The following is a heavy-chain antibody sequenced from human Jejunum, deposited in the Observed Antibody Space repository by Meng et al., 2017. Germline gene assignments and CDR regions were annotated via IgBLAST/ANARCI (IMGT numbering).Heavy chain of an antibody. Sequence: ASVKVSCKASAYTFSAYYIHWVRQAPGQGLEWMGRINPNSGGTKFAQRFQGRVTMTRDTSISTVYMELFSLTFDDTAMYYCARDPSNPYYEHTWENDHYEAFDIWGQGTMVTVSS. CDR3: ARDPSNPYYEHTWENDHYEAFDI. J-gene: IGHJ3*02. CDR2: INPNSGGT. D-gene: IGHD3-22*01. CDR1: AYTFSAYY. V-gene: IGHV1-2*06.